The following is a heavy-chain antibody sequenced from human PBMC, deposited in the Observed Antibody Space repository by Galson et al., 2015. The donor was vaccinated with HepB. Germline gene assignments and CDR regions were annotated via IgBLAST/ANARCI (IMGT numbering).Heavy chain of an antibody. V-gene: IGHV3-48*02. CDR3: AREYYDFWSGYYKDYYYYMDV. D-gene: IGHD3-3*01. Sequence: SLRLSCAASGFTFSSYSMNWVRQAPGRGLEWVSYISSSSSTIYYADSVKGRFTISRDNAKNSLYLQMNSLRDEDTAVYYCAREYYDFWSGYYKDYYYYMDVWGKGTTVTVSS. CDR1: GFTFSSYS. CDR2: ISSSSSTI. J-gene: IGHJ6*03.